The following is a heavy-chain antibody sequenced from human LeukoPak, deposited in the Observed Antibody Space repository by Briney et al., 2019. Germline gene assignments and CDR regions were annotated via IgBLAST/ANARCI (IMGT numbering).Heavy chain of an antibody. V-gene: IGHV3-30*02. CDR1: GFTFSASW. CDR3: AKERGIAARFDY. CDR2: IRYDGSNK. Sequence: GGSLRLSCAASGFTFSASWMTWVRQAPGKGLEWVAFIRYDGSNKYYADSVKGRFTISRDNSKNTLYLQMNSLRAEDTAVYYCAKERGIAARFDYWGQGTLVTVSS. J-gene: IGHJ4*02. D-gene: IGHD6-6*01.